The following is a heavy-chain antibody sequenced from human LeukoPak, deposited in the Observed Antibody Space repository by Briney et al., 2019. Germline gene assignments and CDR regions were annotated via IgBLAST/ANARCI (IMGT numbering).Heavy chain of an antibody. CDR2: INHSGST. V-gene: IGHV4-38-2*02. CDR1: GYSISSGYH. J-gene: IGHJ6*03. D-gene: IGHD3-16*01. Sequence: PSETLSLTCTVSGYSISSGYHWGWIRQPPGKGLEWIGEINHSGSTNYNPSLKSRVTISVDTSKNQFSLKLSSVTAADTAVYYCARRFWGASYYYYYYMDVWGKGITVTISS. CDR3: ARRFWGASYYYYYYMDV.